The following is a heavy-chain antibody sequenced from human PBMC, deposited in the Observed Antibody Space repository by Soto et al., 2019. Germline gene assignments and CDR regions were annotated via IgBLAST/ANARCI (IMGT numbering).Heavy chain of an antibody. CDR3: ARGQTTRLHDYYGMDV. CDR2: MNPNSGNT. J-gene: IGHJ6*02. D-gene: IGHD6-25*01. V-gene: IGHV1-8*01. Sequence: GASVKVSCKASGYTFTSYDINWVRQATGQGLEWMGWMNPNSGNTGYAQKFQGRVTMTRNTSISTAYMELSSLRSEDTAVYYCARGQTTRLHDYYGMDVWGQGTTVTVSS. CDR1: GYTFTSYD.